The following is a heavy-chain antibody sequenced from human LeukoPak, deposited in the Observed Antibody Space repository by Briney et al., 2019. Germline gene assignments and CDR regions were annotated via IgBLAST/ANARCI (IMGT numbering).Heavy chain of an antibody. V-gene: IGHV3-23*01. CDR2: IIGGGVTT. Sequence: GGSLRLSCVASGFSFPNYVMSWVRQAPGKGLKWVSSIIGGGVTTYYADSVKGRFTISRDNSNHTLYLEMDSLRAEDTAVYYCAEDFRYCNRANCYGGGQDAFDIWGQGTMVIVSS. J-gene: IGHJ3*02. CDR1: GFSFPNYV. CDR3: AEDFRYCNRANCYGGGQDAFDI. D-gene: IGHD2-2*01.